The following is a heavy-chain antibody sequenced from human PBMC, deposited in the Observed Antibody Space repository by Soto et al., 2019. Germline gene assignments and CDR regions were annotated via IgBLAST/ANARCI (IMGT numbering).Heavy chain of an antibody. CDR2: IYYSGST. D-gene: IGHD3-10*01. V-gene: IGHV4-39*01. CDR1: GGSISSSSYY. J-gene: IGHJ4*02. CDR3: ARSGLGYGSGSYNLDY. Sequence: QLQLQESGPGLVKPSETLSLTCTVSGGSISSSSYYWGWIRQPPGKGLEWIGSIYYSGSTYYNPSLKSRVTISVDTSKNQFSLKLSSVTAADTAVYYCARSGLGYGSGSYNLDYWGQGTLVTVSS.